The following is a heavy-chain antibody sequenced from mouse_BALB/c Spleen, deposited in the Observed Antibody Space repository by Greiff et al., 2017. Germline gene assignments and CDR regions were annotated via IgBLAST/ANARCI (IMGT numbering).Heavy chain of an antibody. D-gene: IGHD1-2*01. CDR1: GFTFSSFG. CDR2: ISSGSSTI. CDR3: ARPIITTATSWFAY. V-gene: IGHV5-17*02. J-gene: IGHJ3*01. Sequence: EVKLQESGGGLVQPGGSRKLSCAASGFTFSSFGMHWVRQAPEKGLEWVAYISSGSSTIYYADTVKGRFTISRDNPKNTLFLQMTSLRSEDTAMYYCARPIITTATSWFAYWGQGTLVTVSA.